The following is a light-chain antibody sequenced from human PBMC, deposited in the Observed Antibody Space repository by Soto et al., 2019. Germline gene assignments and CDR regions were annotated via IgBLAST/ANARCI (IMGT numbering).Light chain of an antibody. CDR3: SSYTSSSTYV. Sequence: QSVLTQPASVSRSPGQSIAIFCTGTSSDVGGYNYVSWYQQHPGKAPKLMVYDVSNRPSGVSNRFSGSKSGNTAPLTISGLQAEDEADYYCSSYTSSSTYVFGTGTKVTVL. V-gene: IGLV2-14*01. J-gene: IGLJ1*01. CDR2: DVS. CDR1: SSDVGGYNY.